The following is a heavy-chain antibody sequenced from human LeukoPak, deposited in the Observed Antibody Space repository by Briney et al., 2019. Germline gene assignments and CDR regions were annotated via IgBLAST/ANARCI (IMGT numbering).Heavy chain of an antibody. CDR3: ARVAARYVGMDV. D-gene: IGHD6-6*01. CDR1: AGSINNYY. V-gene: IGHV4-59*01. J-gene: IGHJ6*02. Sequence: SETLSLTCTVSAGSINNYYWSWIRQPPGKGLEWIGYIYYSGSTNYNPSLKSRVTISIDTSKKQVSLNLSSVTAADTAVYYCARVAARYVGMDVWGQGTTVTVSS. CDR2: IYYSGST.